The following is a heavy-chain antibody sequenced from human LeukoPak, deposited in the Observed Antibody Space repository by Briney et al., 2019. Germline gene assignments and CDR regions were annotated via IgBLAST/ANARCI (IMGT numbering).Heavy chain of an antibody. CDR1: GYTFTSYY. V-gene: IGHV1-46*01. J-gene: IGHJ4*02. CDR3: TRGLAHSDY. Sequence: ASVTVSCTASGYTFTSYYMHWVRQAPGQGLEWMGIINPTGGGTNYAQKFQGRLTITRDTSTSTIYMELSSLRSEDTAVYYCTRGLAHSDYWGQGTLVTVSS. CDR2: INPTGGGT.